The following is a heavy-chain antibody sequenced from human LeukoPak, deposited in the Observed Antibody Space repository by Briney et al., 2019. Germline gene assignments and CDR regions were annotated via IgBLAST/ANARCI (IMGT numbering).Heavy chain of an antibody. CDR2: INWNGGST. D-gene: IGHD5-18*01. J-gene: IGHJ4*02. V-gene: IGHV3-20*04. CDR1: GFTFDDYG. CDR3: ARAGDTAMVKYYFDY. Sequence: PGGSLRLSCAASGFTFDDYGMSWVRQAPGKGLEWVSGINWNGGSTGYADSVKGRFTISRDNAKNPLYLQMNSLRAEDTALYYCARAGDTAMVKYYFDYWGQGTLVTVSS.